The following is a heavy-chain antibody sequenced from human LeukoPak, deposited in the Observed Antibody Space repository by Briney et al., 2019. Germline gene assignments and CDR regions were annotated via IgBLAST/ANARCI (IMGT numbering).Heavy chain of an antibody. CDR1: GGSISSSSYY. Sequence: SETLSLTCTVSGGSISSSSYYWGWIRQPPGKGLEWIGSIYYSGSTYYNPSLKSRVAMSVDTSKNQISLTLSSVTAADTAVYFCVRGTYFYDVSGYFAHWGRGTQVTVSS. V-gene: IGHV4-39*07. J-gene: IGHJ4*02. D-gene: IGHD3-22*01. CDR3: VRGTYFYDVSGYFAH. CDR2: IYYSGST.